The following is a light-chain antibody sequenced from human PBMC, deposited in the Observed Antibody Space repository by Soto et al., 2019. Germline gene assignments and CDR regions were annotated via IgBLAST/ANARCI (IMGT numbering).Light chain of an antibody. CDR1: QDISNS. Sequence: DIQMTQSPSSLSASVGDRVTITCQASQDISNSINWYQQKPGKAPRLLIFDASSVEAGVPSRFSGGGSGTYFTVTINSLQPEDVGAYFCQHYADLPLTFGGGTKVAIK. V-gene: IGKV1-33*01. CDR2: DAS. CDR3: QHYADLPLT. J-gene: IGKJ4*01.